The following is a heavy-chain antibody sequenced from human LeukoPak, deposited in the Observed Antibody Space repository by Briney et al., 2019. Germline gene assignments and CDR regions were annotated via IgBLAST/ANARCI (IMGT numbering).Heavy chain of an antibody. Sequence: SETLSLTCTVSGGSISSSSYYWGWIRQPPGKGLEWIGSIYYSGSTYYNPSLKSRVTISVDTSKNQFSLKLSSVTAADTAVYYCARVVLSHGGFDYWGQGTLVTVSS. CDR1: GGSISSSSYY. CDR2: IYYSGST. J-gene: IGHJ4*02. D-gene: IGHD2/OR15-2a*01. V-gene: IGHV4-39*01. CDR3: ARVVLSHGGFDY.